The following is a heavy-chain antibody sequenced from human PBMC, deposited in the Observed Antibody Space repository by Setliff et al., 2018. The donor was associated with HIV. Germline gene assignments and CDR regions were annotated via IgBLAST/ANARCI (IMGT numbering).Heavy chain of an antibody. J-gene: IGHJ4*02. CDR1: GYTFIGYN. CDR2: INPNSGGT. CDR3: ARALDSSADIEGYADF. Sequence: ASVKVSCKASGYTFIGYNMHWVRQAPGQGREWMGWINPNSGGTTYAQKFQGRVILTRDTSFSPAYMVLSRLRSDDTAVYYCARALDSSADIEGYADFWGQGMLVTVSS. V-gene: IGHV1-2*02. D-gene: IGHD2-15*01.